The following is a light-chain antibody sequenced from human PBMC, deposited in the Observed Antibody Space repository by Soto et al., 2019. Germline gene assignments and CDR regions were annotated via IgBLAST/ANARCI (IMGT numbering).Light chain of an antibody. CDR1: QDISNY. Sequence: DLQMTQSPSSLSASVGDRVTITCQASQDISNYLNWYQQKPGKAPKLLIYDASNLETGVPSRFSGSGSVTDFTFTISSVQPEDIATYYCQQYDNLRRTFGGGTKVEIK. CDR3: QQYDNLRRT. J-gene: IGKJ4*01. CDR2: DAS. V-gene: IGKV1-33*01.